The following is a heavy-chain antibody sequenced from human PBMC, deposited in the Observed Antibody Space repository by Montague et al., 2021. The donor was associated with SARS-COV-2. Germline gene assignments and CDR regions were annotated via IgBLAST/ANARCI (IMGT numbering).Heavy chain of an antibody. CDR1: GFTFGNYA. D-gene: IGHD3-22*01. CDR3: ARVSADDTSGYYLNDAFDI. Sequence: SLRLSCAASGFTFGNYAMHWVRQAPGKGLEWVSGIIWNSGAIAYADSVKGRFTISRDNAKNALYLQMNSLRAVDTAMYFCARVSADDTSGYYLNDAFDIWGRGTMVTVS. V-gene: IGHV3-9*01. CDR2: IIWNSGAI. J-gene: IGHJ3*02.